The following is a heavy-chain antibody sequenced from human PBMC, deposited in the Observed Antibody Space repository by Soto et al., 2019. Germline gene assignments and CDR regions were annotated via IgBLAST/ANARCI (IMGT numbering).Heavy chain of an antibody. J-gene: IGHJ4*02. CDR1: GFSLSTSGVG. Sequence: SGPTLVNPTQTLTLTCTSSGFSLSTSGVGVGWIRQPPGKALEWLALIYWNDDKRYSPSLKSRLTITKDTSKNQVVLTMTNMDPVDTATYYCAHRHNPGGSMWYYFDYWGQGTLVTVSS. CDR2: IYWNDDK. D-gene: IGHD2-21*01. V-gene: IGHV2-5*01. CDR3: AHRHNPGGSMWYYFDY.